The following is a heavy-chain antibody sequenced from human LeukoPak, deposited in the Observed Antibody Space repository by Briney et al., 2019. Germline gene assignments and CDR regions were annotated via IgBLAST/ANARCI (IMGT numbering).Heavy chain of an antibody. CDR2: IKQDGSEK. CDR3: ARADYGSGLVYYYYMDV. J-gene: IGHJ6*03. CDR1: GFTFTNVW. Sequence: GGSLRLSCAASGFTFTNVWMSWVRQAPGKGLEWVANIKQDGSEKYYVDSVKGRFTISRDNAKNSLYLQMNNLRAEDTAVYYCARADYGSGLVYYYYMDVWGKGTTVTVSS. V-gene: IGHV3-7*01. D-gene: IGHD3-10*01.